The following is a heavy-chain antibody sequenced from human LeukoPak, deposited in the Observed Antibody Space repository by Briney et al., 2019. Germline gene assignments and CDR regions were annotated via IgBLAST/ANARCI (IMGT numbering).Heavy chain of an antibody. J-gene: IGHJ4*02. Sequence: PWEPLSLTCAVYGGSFSGYHWSWIRQPPGKGLEWVGEINHRGSTNYKPSLKGRVTMSGDTSQNLSSLKLSAVTAAATAVYSCAKGRGAARFVTKECDYWGRGGLVIVSS. CDR2: INHRGST. CDR3: AKGRGAARFVTKECDY. CDR1: GGSFSGYH. D-gene: IGHD6-6*01. V-gene: IGHV4-34*01.